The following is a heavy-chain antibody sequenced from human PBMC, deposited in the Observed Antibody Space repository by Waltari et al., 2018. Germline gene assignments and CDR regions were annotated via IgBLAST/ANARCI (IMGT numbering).Heavy chain of an antibody. V-gene: IGHV3-30-3*01. Sequence: QVQLVESGGGVVQPGRSLRLSCAASGVTFSSYAMHWVRQAPGKGREWVAVISYDGSNKYYADSVKGRFTISRDNSKNTLYLQMNSLRAEDTAVYYCARDRRIAAAHSVDVWGKGTTVTVSS. D-gene: IGHD6-13*01. CDR2: ISYDGSNK. J-gene: IGHJ6*04. CDR1: GVTFSSYA. CDR3: ARDRRIAAAHSVDV.